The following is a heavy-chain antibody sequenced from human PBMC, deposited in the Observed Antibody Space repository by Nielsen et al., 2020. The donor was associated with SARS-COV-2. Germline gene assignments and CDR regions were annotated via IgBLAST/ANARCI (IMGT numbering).Heavy chain of an antibody. CDR2: IYFSGRT. CDR3: ARESSGYDHYNYGMDV. Sequence: SETLSLTCTVSGGSISSGGYYWSWIRHHPGKGLERIGYIYFSGRTCYNPSLKSRVTISVDTSKNQFSLSLRSVTAADTAVYYCARESSGYDHYNYGMDVWGQGTTVTVSS. J-gene: IGHJ6*02. V-gene: IGHV4-31*03. CDR1: GGSISSGGYY. D-gene: IGHD5-12*01.